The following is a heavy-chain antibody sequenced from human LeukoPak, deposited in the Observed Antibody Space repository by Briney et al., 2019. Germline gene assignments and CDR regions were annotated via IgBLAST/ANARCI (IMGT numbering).Heavy chain of an antibody. J-gene: IGHJ4*02. Sequence: SETLSLTCTVSGGSISSNSWNWTRQPPGRGLEWIGFMYYRGSTNFNPSLRSRVTMSVDTSKNQFSLKLSSVTAADTAVYYCARSYPGVDLDYWGQGTLVTVSS. CDR2: MYYRGST. D-gene: IGHD2-15*01. CDR3: ARSYPGVDLDY. V-gene: IGHV4-59*12. CDR1: GGSISSNS.